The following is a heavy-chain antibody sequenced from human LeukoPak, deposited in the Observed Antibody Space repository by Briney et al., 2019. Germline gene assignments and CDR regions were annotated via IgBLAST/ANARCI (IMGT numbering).Heavy chain of an antibody. J-gene: IGHJ4*02. V-gene: IGHV3-15*01. Sequence: GGSLRLSCAASGFTFSNAYMSWVRQAPGKGLAWVGRIKSRTDGGTTEYAAPVKGRFSISRDDSRNTVILQMNSLKTDDTAVYFCNTAGTGRDHWGQGTLVTVSS. CDR1: GFTFSNAY. CDR2: IKSRTDGGTT. CDR3: NTAGTGRDH.